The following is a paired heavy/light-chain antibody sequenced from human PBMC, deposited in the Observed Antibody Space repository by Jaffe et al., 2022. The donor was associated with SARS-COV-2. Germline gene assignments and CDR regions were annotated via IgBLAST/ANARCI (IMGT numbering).Heavy chain of an antibody. CDR2: LYYSGST. D-gene: IGHD2-21*01. Sequence: QLRLQESGPGLVKPSETLSLTCSVSGGSISSSSYYWAWIRQPPGKGLEWIGSLYYSGSTYNNPSLKSRVTISVDTSKNQFSLKLSSVTAADTAVYYCARVWGSDGPGGHWGQGTLVTVSS. CDR3: ARVWGSDGPGGH. V-gene: IGHV4-39*01. CDR1: GGSISSSSYY. J-gene: IGHJ4*02.
Light chain of an antibody. CDR2: GAS. J-gene: IGKJ1*01. Sequence: EIVLTQSPDTLSLSPGERATLSCRASQSVSASSLAWYQQTPGQAPRLLIYGASSRATGIPDRFSGSGSGTDFTLTISRLEPEDFAVYYCQQYGNSPGTFGQGTKVEIK. CDR1: QSVSASS. CDR3: QQYGNSPGT. V-gene: IGKV3-20*01.